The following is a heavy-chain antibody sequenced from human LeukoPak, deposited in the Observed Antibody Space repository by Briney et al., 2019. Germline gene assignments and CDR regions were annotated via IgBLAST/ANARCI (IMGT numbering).Heavy chain of an antibody. D-gene: IGHD5-18*01. CDR1: GYTFTGYY. J-gene: IGHJ5*02. CDR3: ARDKVMVTYWFDP. CDR2: INPNSGGT. Sequence: GASVKVSCKASGYTFTGYYMHWVRQAPGQGLEWMGWINPNSGGTNYAQKFQGRVTMTRDTSISTAYMELSRLRSDDTAVYYCARDKVMVTYWFDPWGQGTLVTVSS. V-gene: IGHV1-2*02.